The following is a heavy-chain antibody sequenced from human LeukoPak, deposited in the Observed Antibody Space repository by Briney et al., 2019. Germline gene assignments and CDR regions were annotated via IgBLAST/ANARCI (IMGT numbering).Heavy chain of an antibody. J-gene: IGHJ4*02. Sequence: ASVKVSCKASGYTFTGYYMHWVRQAPGQGLEWMGWINPNSGGTNYAQKFQGGVTMTRDTSISTAYMELSRLRSDDTAVYYCARVLWFGELFPFDYWGQGTLVTVSS. CDR3: ARVLWFGELFPFDY. V-gene: IGHV1-2*02. CDR1: GYTFTGYY. D-gene: IGHD3-10*01. CDR2: INPNSGGT.